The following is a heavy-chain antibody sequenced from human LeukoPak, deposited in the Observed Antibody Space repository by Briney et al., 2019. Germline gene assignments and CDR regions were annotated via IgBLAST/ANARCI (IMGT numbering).Heavy chain of an antibody. CDR3: ARSDYYAGTVYYYVFES. V-gene: IGHV3-23*01. D-gene: IGHD3-22*01. Sequence: AGGSLRLSCAASGFMFSNSDMGWVRQAPGRGLEWVSTISRTGFSTFYADSVKGRFTISRDNSQNSLYLQMNSLRAEDTAIYYCARSDYYAGTVYYYVFESWGQGTLVTLSS. CDR2: ISRTGFST. CDR1: GFMFSNSD. J-gene: IGHJ5*01.